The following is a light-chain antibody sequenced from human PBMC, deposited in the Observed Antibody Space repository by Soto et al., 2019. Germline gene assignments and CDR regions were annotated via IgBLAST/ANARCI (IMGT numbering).Light chain of an antibody. CDR2: DAS. J-gene: IGKJ2*01. V-gene: IGKV3-11*01. CDR1: QSVRSY. CDR3: QQRSTWPRT. Sequence: EIVLTQSPATLSLSPGDRATLSCRASQSVRSYLAWYQQKPGQAPRLLIYDASNRATGIPARFSGSGSGTDFTLTISSLEPEDFAVYYCQQRSTWPRTFGQGTKLEIK.